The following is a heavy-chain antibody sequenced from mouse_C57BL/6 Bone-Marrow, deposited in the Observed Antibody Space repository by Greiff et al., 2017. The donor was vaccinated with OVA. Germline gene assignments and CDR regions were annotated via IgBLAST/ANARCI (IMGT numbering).Heavy chain of an antibody. J-gene: IGHJ3*01. CDR3: ARWGYYGSWFAY. CDR1: GYSFTDYT. D-gene: IGHD1-1*01. V-gene: IGHV1-39*01. Sequence: VVKPGASVQISCKASGYSFTDYTMNWVKQSNGKSLEWIGVINPNYGTTSYNQKFKGKATLTVDQSSSTAYMQLNSLTSEDSAVYYCARWGYYGSWFAYWGQGTLVTVSA. CDR2: INPNYGTT.